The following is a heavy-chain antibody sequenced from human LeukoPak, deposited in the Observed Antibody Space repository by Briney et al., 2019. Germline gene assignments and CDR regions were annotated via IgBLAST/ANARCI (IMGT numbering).Heavy chain of an antibody. Sequence: PGGSLRLSCAASGFIFDDHGMHWVRQAPGKGLEWVSGISWSSGIIGYADSVKGRFTISRDNAKNSLYLQMESLRAEDTAVYCAKDTGSPADAITMEDNAFDIWGQGTMVTVSS. V-gene: IGHV3-9*01. D-gene: IGHD3-3*01. CDR1: GFIFDDHG. CDR2: ISWSSGII. CDR3: AKDTGSPADAITMEDNAFDI. J-gene: IGHJ3*02.